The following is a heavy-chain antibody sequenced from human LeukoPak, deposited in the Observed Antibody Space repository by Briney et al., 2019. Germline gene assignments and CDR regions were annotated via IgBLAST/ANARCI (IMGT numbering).Heavy chain of an antibody. V-gene: IGHV3-23*01. Sequence: GGSLRLSCAASGFTLSSYAMSWVRQAPGKGLEWVSVISGSGGSTYYADSVKGRFTISRDNSKNTLYLQVNSLRAEDTAVYYCAKGPTYYYDSSGYYCDYWGQGTLVTVSS. D-gene: IGHD3-22*01. CDR2: ISGSGGST. J-gene: IGHJ4*02. CDR3: AKGPTYYYDSSGYYCDY. CDR1: GFTLSSYA.